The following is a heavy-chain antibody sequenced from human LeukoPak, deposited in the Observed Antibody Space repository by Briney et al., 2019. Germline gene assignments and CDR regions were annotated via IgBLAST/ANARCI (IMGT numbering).Heavy chain of an antibody. CDR3: VRRGDASSGWGDHDF. V-gene: IGHV3-23*01. J-gene: IGHJ4*02. CDR1: GFTFNRNA. D-gene: IGHD6-19*01. CDR2: IGGSGDKT. Sequence: GGSLRLSCAASGFTFNRNAISWVRQAAGKGLEWVSTIGGSGDKTFYADSVKGRFTISRDNSKNMVHLQMNSLTGEDTALYYCVRRGDASSGWGDHDFWGQGALVTVSS.